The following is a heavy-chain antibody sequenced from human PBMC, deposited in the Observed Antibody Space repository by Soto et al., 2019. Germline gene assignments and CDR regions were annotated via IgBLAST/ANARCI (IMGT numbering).Heavy chain of an antibody. Sequence: EMQLVESGGGLVQPGGSLRLSCVASGFRLSNHFMNWVRQAPGKGLEWVATIKEDGREKYYVESVDGRFTISRDNAKNSLYLEESNVRDGDTAVYYCAIHCFGGMDVWGQGSTVTVS. J-gene: IGHJ6*02. CDR3: AIHCFGGMDV. CDR2: IKEDGREK. D-gene: IGHD3-10*01. V-gene: IGHV3-7*03. CDR1: GFRLSNHF.